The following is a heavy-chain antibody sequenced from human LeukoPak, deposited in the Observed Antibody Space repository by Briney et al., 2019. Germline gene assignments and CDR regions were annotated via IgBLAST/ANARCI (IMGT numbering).Heavy chain of an antibody. Sequence: GGSLRLSCAASGFTFSDYYMTWIRQAPGKGLEWVSYITGRGTNTNYADSVKGRFTISRDNAKNSLYLQMNSLRAEDTAVYYCGRGNYGVGVWGRGTTVTVSS. CDR1: GFTFSDYY. CDR3: GRGNYGVGV. V-gene: IGHV3-11*05. J-gene: IGHJ6*02. CDR2: ITGRGTNT.